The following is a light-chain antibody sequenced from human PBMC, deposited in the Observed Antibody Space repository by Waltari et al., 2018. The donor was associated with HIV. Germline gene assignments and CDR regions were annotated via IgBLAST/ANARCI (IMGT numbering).Light chain of an antibody. CDR1: SCDVGGYNY. CDR3: CSYAGNYTLV. V-gene: IGLV2-11*01. Sequence: QSALTQPRSVSGSPGQSVTVSCTGTSCDVGGYNYVSWYQQHPGKAPKLMIYDVNKRPSGVPDRFSGSKSGNTASLTISGLQAEDEADYYCCSYAGNYTLVFGGGTKLTVL. CDR2: DVN. J-gene: IGLJ2*01.